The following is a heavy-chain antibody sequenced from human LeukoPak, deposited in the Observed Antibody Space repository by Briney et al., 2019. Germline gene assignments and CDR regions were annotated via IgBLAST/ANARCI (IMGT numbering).Heavy chain of an antibody. CDR2: FDPEDGET. CDR3: ATNSRWLQYFDY. V-gene: IGHV1-24*01. J-gene: IGHJ4*02. CDR1: GYTLTELS. D-gene: IGHD5-24*01. Sequence: ASVKVSCKVSGYTLTELSMHWARQAPGKGLEWMGGFDPEDGETIYAQKFQGRVTMTEDTSTDTAYMGLSSLRSEDTAVYYCATNSRWLQYFDYWGQGTLVTVSS.